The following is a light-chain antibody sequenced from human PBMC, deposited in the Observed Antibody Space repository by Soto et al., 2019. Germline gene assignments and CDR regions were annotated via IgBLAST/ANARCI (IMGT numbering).Light chain of an antibody. Sequence: QPVLTQPPSASGSPGQSVTISCTGTSSDVGGYNSVSWYQQHPGKAPKLMIYEVTKRPSGVPDRFSGSKSGNTASLTVSALQAEDEADYYCSSYAGSDNLVFGGGTKVTVL. CDR2: EVT. CDR1: SSDVGGYNS. V-gene: IGLV2-8*01. CDR3: SSYAGSDNLV. J-gene: IGLJ2*01.